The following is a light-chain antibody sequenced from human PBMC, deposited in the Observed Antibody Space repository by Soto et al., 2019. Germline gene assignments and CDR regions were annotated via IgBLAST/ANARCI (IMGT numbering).Light chain of an antibody. V-gene: IGKV3-15*01. CDR3: QQYNNWPPRT. CDR2: GAS. CDR1: QSVSRN. Sequence: EIVMTQSPATLSVSPGERATLSCRASQSVSRNLAWYQQKPGQAPRLLIYGASTRATGIPARFSGSGSGTEFTLTISSLQSEDFAVYYWQQYNNWPPRTCGGGTKVEIK. J-gene: IGKJ4*01.